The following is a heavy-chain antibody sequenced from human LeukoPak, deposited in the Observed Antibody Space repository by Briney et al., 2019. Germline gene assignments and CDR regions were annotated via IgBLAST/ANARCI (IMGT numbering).Heavy chain of an antibody. J-gene: IGHJ4*02. D-gene: IGHD1-26*01. Sequence: PSETLSLTCTVSGGSISSSSYYWGWIRQPPGKGLEWIGSMYYSGSTYYNPSLKSRVTISGDTSKNQFSLKLSSVTAADTAVYYCARFNSGSYQHYFDYWGQGTLVTVSS. CDR1: GGSISSSSYY. V-gene: IGHV4-39*07. CDR2: MYYSGST. CDR3: ARFNSGSYQHYFDY.